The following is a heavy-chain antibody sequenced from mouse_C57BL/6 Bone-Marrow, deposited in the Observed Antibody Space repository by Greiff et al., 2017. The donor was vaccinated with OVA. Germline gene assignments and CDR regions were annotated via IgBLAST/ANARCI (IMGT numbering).Heavy chain of an antibody. V-gene: IGHV14-4*01. CDR2: IDPENGDT. CDR3: TFYGNFDY. J-gene: IGHJ2*01. D-gene: IGHD2-1*01. Sequence: VQLQQSGAELVRPGASVKLSCTASGFNIKDDYMHWVKQRPEQGLEWIGWIDPENGDTESASKFQGKATITADTSSNTAYLQLSSLTSEDTAVYYCTFYGNFDYWGQGTTLTVSS. CDR1: GFNIKDDY.